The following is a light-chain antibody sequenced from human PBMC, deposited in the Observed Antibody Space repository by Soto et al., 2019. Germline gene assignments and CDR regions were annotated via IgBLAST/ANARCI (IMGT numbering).Light chain of an antibody. CDR1: QSVSSSY. Sequence: EIVLTQSPGTLSLSPGERATLSCRASQSVSSSYLAWYQQKPGQAPRLLIYGASSRATGIPDRFSGSGSGTDFTLTISRLEPEDFAVYYCHQYGSSIPFGQGTRLEIK. CDR3: HQYGSSIP. CDR2: GAS. V-gene: IGKV3-20*01. J-gene: IGKJ5*01.